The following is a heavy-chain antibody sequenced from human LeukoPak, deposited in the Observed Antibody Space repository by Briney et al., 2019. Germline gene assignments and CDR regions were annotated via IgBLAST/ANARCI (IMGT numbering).Heavy chain of an antibody. D-gene: IGHD3-9*01. CDR3: ARDSSEFRSLIFH. J-gene: IGHJ1*01. Sequence: SVKVSCKASGGTFSSYAINWVRQAPGQGLEWMGGITPMFGTAKYAQKFQGRVTITADESTSTAYMELSGLRSEDTAVYYCARDSSEFRSLIFHWGQGTLVTVSS. V-gene: IGHV1-69*13. CDR2: ITPMFGTA. CDR1: GGTFSSYA.